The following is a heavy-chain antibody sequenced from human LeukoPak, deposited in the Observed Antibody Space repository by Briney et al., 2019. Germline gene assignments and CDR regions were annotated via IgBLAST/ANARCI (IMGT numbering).Heavy chain of an antibody. Sequence: GGSLRLSCAASGFTFSSSGMHWVRQAPGKGLEWVSSISSSSSYIYYADSVKGRFTISRDNAKNSLYLQMNSLRAEDTAVYYCARAEQQLDYFDYWGQGTLVTVSS. CDR2: ISSSSSYI. D-gene: IGHD6-13*01. CDR1: GFTFSSSG. V-gene: IGHV3-21*01. CDR3: ARAEQQLDYFDY. J-gene: IGHJ4*02.